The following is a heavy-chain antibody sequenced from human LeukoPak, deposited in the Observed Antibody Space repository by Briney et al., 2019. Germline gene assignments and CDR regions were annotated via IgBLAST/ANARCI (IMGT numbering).Heavy chain of an antibody. D-gene: IGHD3-22*01. J-gene: IGHJ4*02. CDR3: ARERDYDSSGLDY. Sequence: ASVKVSCKASGGTFSSYAISWVRQAPGQGLEWMGGIIPIFGTANYAQKFQGRVTITADKSTSTAYMELRSLRSDDTAVYYCARERDYDSSGLDYWGQGTLVTVSS. CDR2: IIPIFGTA. V-gene: IGHV1-69*06. CDR1: GGTFSSYA.